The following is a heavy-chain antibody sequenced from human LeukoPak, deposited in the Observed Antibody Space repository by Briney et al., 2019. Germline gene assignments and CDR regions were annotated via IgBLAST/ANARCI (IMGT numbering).Heavy chain of an antibody. D-gene: IGHD1-20*01. CDR1: GGSINSYY. Sequence: ETLSLTCTVSGGSINSYYWSWIRQPAGKGLEWVGRIKSKIDGGTTDYAAPVKGRFTISRDDSKSTLYLQMNSLETEDTAVYYCTTGRNNWNDFFKYWGQGTLVTVSS. CDR3: TTGRNNWNDFFKY. J-gene: IGHJ4*02. CDR2: IKSKIDGGTT. V-gene: IGHV3-15*01.